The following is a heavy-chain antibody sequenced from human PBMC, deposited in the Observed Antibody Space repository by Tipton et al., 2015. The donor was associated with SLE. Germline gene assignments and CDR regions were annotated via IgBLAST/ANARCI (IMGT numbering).Heavy chain of an antibody. J-gene: IGHJ4*02. V-gene: IGHV4-59*11. CDR1: GGSISSHY. CDR2: TSHTGYT. Sequence: TLSLTCTVSGGSISSHYWSWFRQPPGRGLEWIGYTSHTGYTGYNPSLKSRVTISVDTSKNQLSLKLTSVTTADTAVYYCARDRWFRELWGQGLLVTVSS. D-gene: IGHD3-10*01. CDR3: ARDRWFREL.